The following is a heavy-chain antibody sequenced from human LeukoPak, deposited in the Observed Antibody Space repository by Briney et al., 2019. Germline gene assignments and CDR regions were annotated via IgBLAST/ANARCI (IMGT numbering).Heavy chain of an antibody. J-gene: IGHJ4*02. CDR2: TYYRSKWYN. V-gene: IGHV6-1*01. Sequence: SQTLSLTCAISGDSVSSNSAAWNCITQSPSRGLEWLGRTYYRSKWYNDYAVSVKSRITINPDTSKNHFSLQLNSVTPEDTAVYYCASQAVAGLYNFDYWGQGTLVTVSS. CDR3: ASQAVAGLYNFDY. D-gene: IGHD6-19*01. CDR1: GDSVSSNSAA.